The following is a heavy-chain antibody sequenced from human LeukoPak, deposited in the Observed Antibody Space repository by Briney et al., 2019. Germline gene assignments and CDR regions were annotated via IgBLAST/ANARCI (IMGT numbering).Heavy chain of an antibody. J-gene: IGHJ4*02. CDR1: GYTFTSYD. D-gene: IGHD3-22*01. CDR3: ARDSSGFPRDASDY. CDR2: ISAYNGHT. Sequence: EASVKVSCKASGYTFTSYDINWVRQAPGQGLEWMGWISAYNGHTNYAQKLQGRVTMTTDTSTSTAHMELRSLRSDDTAVYFCARDSSGFPRDASDYWGQGTLVTVSS. V-gene: IGHV1-18*01.